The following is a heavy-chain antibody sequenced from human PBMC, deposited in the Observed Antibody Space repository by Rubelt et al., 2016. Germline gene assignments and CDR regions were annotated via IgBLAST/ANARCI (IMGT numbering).Heavy chain of an antibody. CDR3: ARVKGGRVGAQDY. J-gene: IGHJ4*02. D-gene: IGHD1-26*01. Sequence: SMHWVRQAPGKGLEWMGGFDPEDGETIYAQKFQGRVTMTTDTSTSTAYMELRSLRSDDTAVYYCARVKGGRVGAQDYWGQGTLVTVSS. V-gene: IGHV1-24*01. CDR2: FDPEDGET. CDR1: S.